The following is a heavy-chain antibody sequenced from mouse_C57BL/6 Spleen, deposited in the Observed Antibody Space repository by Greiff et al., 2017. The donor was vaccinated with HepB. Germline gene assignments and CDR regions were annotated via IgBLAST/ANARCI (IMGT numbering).Heavy chain of an antibody. V-gene: IGHV1-69*01. Sequence: QVQLQQPGAELVMPGASVKLSCKASGYTFTSYWMHWVKQRPGQGLEWIGEIDPSDSYTNYNQKFKGKSTLTVAKSSSAAYMQLSSLTSEDSAVYYCARGGDYYGLFDYWGQGTTLTVSS. J-gene: IGHJ2*01. CDR1: GYTFTSYW. CDR3: ARGGDYYGLFDY. CDR2: IDPSDSYT. D-gene: IGHD1-1*01.